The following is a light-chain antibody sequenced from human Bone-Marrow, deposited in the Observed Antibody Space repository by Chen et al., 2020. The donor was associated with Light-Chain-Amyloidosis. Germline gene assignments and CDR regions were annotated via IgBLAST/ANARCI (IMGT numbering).Light chain of an antibody. CDR3: QQYGTSPLT. CDR1: QTISSNY. J-gene: IGKJ4*01. V-gene: IGKV3-20*01. CDR2: GSS. Sequence: EIVLTQSPGTLSLSPGEGANLSCRASQTISSNYLTWYQQKFGQAPRLLIYGSSSRATGIPDRFTDSGSGTDFTLTITRLEPEDFAMYYCQQYGTSPLTFGGGTKVEIK.